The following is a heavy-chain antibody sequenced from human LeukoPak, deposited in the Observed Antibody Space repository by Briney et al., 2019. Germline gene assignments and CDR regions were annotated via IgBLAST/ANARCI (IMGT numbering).Heavy chain of an antibody. Sequence: KVSCKASGGSFSSYAINWVRQAPGQGLEWMGGIIPIFGTANYAQKFQDRVTITAVESMSTVYMELSSLRSEDTAVYYCARGWLAETTVVTPYNYWGQGTLVTVSS. CDR1: GGSFSSYA. CDR2: IIPIFGTA. V-gene: IGHV1-69*01. D-gene: IGHD4-23*01. CDR3: ARGWLAETTVVTPYNY. J-gene: IGHJ4*02.